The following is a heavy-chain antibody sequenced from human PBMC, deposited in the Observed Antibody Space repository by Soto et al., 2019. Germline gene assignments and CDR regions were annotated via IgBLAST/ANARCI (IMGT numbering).Heavy chain of an antibody. CDR2: IGAAPGDI. CDR3: ARERGGYYFDY. V-gene: IGHV3-48*01. D-gene: IGHD3-3*01. J-gene: IGHJ4*02. CDR1: GFTFSSYT. Sequence: GGSLRLSCAASGFTFSSYTMTWVRQAPGKGLEWVSYIGAAPGDIKYADSVKGRLTISRDNAKNSLYLQMNSLRAEDTAVYYCARERGGYYFDYWGLGTLVTISS.